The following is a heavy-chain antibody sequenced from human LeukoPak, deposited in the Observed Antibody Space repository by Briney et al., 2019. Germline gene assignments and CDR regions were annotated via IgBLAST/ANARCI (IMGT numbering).Heavy chain of an antibody. CDR2: INSDGSST. CDR3: ARQLVVVPAAMGYYYYGMDV. D-gene: IGHD2-2*01. J-gene: IGHJ6*02. Sequence: GGSLRLSCAASGFTFSSYWMHWVRQAPGKGLVWVSRINSDGSSTSYADSVKGRFTISRDNAKNTLYLQMNSLRAEDTAVYYCARQLVVVPAAMGYYYYGMDVWGQGTTVTVSS. V-gene: IGHV3-74*01. CDR1: GFTFSSYW.